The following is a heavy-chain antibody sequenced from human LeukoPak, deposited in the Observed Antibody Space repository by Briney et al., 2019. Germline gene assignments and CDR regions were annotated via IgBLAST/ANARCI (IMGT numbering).Heavy chain of an antibody. CDR2: IYSGGST. V-gene: IGHV3-66*01. CDR1: GFTVSSNY. J-gene: IGHJ4*02. D-gene: IGHD6-13*01. CDR3: AKLTRIAAPAFDY. Sequence: GGSLRLSCAASGFTVSSNYMSWVRQAPGKGLEWVSVIYSGGSTYYADSVKGRFTISRDNSKNTVYLQMNSLRAEDTAVYYCAKLTRIAAPAFDYWGQGTLVTVSS.